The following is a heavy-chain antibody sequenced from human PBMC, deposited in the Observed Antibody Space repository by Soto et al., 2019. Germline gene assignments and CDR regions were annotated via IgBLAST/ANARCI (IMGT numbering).Heavy chain of an antibody. V-gene: IGHV1-69*13. D-gene: IGHD3-22*01. J-gene: IGHJ5*02. Sequence: SVKVSCKASGGTFSNYAISWVRQAPGQGLEWMGEIIPIFGTTKNAQKFQGRVTITADESTGTAYMELGSLRSEDTAVYYCASSGERDFYDSSGYMVFDPWGQG. CDR3: ASSGERDFYDSSGYMVFDP. CDR1: GGTFSNYA. CDR2: IIPIFGTT.